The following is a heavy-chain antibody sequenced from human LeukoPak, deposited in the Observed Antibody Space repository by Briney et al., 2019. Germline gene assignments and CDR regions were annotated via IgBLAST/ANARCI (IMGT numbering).Heavy chain of an antibody. J-gene: IGHJ4*02. CDR2: IYYSGST. Sequence: SETLSLTCTVSGASISSYYWSWIRQPPGKGLGWIGYIYYSGSTNYNPSLKSRVTISVDTSKNQFSLKLSSVTAADTAVYHCARDALSHRPGATDYWGQGTLVTVSS. CDR3: ARDALSHRPGATDY. D-gene: IGHD2/OR15-2a*01. V-gene: IGHV4-59*01. CDR1: GASISSYY.